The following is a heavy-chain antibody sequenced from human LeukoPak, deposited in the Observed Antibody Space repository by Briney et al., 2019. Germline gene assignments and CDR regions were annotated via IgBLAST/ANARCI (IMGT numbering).Heavy chain of an antibody. V-gene: IGHV1-8*03. Sequence: ASVKVSCKASGYAFTSYDINWVRQATGQGLEWMGWMNPNSGNTGYAQKFQGRVTITRNTSISTAYMELSSLRSEDTAVYYCARRGRTGYYFDYWGQGTLVTVSS. CDR2: MNPNSGNT. CDR1: GYAFTSYD. CDR3: ARRGRTGYYFDY. D-gene: IGHD1-14*01. J-gene: IGHJ4*02.